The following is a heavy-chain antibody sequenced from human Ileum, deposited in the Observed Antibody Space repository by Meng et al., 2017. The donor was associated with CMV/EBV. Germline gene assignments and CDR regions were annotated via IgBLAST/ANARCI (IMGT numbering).Heavy chain of an antibody. CDR2: IIPILDTV. Sequence: SVMVSCKASGGTFSSYAISWVRQAPGQGLEWMGGIIPILDTVNYAQRFQGRVTITADKSTSTSYMDLILGSEDTAVYYCAPYYYGSGIHGVAHFDSWGQGTLVTVSS. CDR1: GGTFSSYA. D-gene: IGHD3-10*01. CDR3: APYYYGSGIHGVAHFDS. J-gene: IGHJ5*01. V-gene: IGHV1-69*10.